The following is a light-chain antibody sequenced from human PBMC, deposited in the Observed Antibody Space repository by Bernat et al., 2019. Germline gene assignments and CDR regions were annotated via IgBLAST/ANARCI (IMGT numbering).Light chain of an antibody. CDR2: NAT. J-gene: IGKJ4*02. Sequence: DIQMTQSPSSLSASVGDTVTITCRASQSMSNYLDWYQQKPGKVPKLLIYNATSLERGVPSRFSGSGSGTDYTLTISRLQSEDFATYFCQQCNSSLGTFGEGTKVEIK. V-gene: IGKV1-39*01. CDR1: QSMSNY. CDR3: QQCNSSLGT.